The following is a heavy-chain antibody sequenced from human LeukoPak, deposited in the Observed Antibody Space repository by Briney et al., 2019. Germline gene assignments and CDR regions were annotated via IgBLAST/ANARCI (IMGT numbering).Heavy chain of an antibody. CDR3: ARAGGSYLGYWYFDL. D-gene: IGHD1-26*01. Sequence: SETLSLTCTVSGGSISSYYWSWIRQPPGKGLEWIGYIYYSGSTNYNPSLKSRVTISVDTSKNQFSLRLSSVTAADTAVYYCARAGGSYLGYWYFDLWGRGTLVTVSS. J-gene: IGHJ2*01. CDR2: IYYSGST. V-gene: IGHV4-59*01. CDR1: GGSISSYY.